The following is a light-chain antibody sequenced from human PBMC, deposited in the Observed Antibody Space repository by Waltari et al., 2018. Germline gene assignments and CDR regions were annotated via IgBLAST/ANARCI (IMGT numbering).Light chain of an antibody. Sequence: YQEKPGQAPVLVFYGKTNRPSGIPDRFSGSSSGNTASLTITGAQAEDEADYYCNSRDSGGNYVPFGGGTKVTVL. V-gene: IGLV3-19*01. CDR2: GKT. CDR3: NSRDSGGNYVP. J-gene: IGLJ2*01.